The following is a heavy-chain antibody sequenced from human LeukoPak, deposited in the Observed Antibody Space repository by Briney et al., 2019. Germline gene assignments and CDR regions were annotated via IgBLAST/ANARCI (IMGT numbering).Heavy chain of an antibody. J-gene: IGHJ6*02. Sequence: ASVKVSCKASGYTFTSYDINWVRQATGQGLEWMGWMNPNSGNTGYAQKFQGRVTMTRNTSISTAYMELSSLRSEDTAVYYCARGALPADCSSTSCYTGYYYYGMDVWGQGTTVTVSS. V-gene: IGHV1-8*01. CDR1: GYTFTSYD. D-gene: IGHD2-2*02. CDR2: MNPNSGNT. CDR3: ARGALPADCSSTSCYTGYYYYGMDV.